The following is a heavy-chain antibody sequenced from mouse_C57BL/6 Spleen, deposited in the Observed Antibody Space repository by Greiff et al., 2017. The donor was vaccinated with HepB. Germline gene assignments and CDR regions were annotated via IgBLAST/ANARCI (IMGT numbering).Heavy chain of an antibody. J-gene: IGHJ3*01. V-gene: IGHV10-1*01. CDR2: IRSKSNNYAT. CDR1: GFSFNTYA. Sequence: EVQLQQSGGGLVQPKGSLKLSCAASGFSFNTYAMNWVRQAPGKGLEWVARIRSKSNNYATYYADSVKDRFTISRDDSESMLYLQMNNLKTEDTAMYYCVRLDKTWFAYWGQGTLVTVSA. CDR3: VRLDKTWFAY.